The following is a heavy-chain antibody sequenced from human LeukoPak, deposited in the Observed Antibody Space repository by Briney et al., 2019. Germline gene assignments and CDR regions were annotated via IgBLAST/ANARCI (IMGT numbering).Heavy chain of an antibody. J-gene: IGHJ5*02. CDR1: GFTFSSYG. Sequence: QHWGSLRLSCAASGFTFSSYGMHWVRQAPGKGLEWVAFIRYDGSNKYYADSVKGRFTISRDNSKNTLYLQMNSLRAEDTAVYYCAKDSWPSVVPAANEAGWFDPWGQGTLVTVSS. V-gene: IGHV3-30*02. CDR2: IRYDGSNK. CDR3: AKDSWPSVVPAANEAGWFDP. D-gene: IGHD2-2*01.